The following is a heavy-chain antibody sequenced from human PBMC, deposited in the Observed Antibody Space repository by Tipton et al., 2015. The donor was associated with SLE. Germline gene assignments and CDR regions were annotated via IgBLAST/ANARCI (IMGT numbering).Heavy chain of an antibody. CDR3: ARGGYSSSWGYYYYMDV. V-gene: IGHV4-30-2*06. J-gene: IGHJ6*03. Sequence: TLSLTCAVSGGSISSGGFSWSWIRQSPGKGLEWIAYINHGGTTYYTPSLRSRLTISVDRSKNQFSLKLSSVTAADTAVYYCARGGYSSSWGYYYYMDVWGKGTTVTVSS. D-gene: IGHD6-13*01. CDR1: GGSISSGGFS. CDR2: INHGGTT.